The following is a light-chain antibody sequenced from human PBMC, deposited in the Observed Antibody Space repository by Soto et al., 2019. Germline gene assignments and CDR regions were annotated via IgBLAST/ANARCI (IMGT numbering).Light chain of an antibody. CDR2: AAS. CDR1: QGISSY. V-gene: IGKV1-9*01. Sequence: DIQLTQSPSFLSASVGDRVTITCRASQGISSYLAWYQQKPGKVPKLLIYAASTLQSGVPSRFSGSGSGTEFTLTISSLQPEDFATYYCQQLHTYPWTFGQGTKVEIK. J-gene: IGKJ1*01. CDR3: QQLHTYPWT.